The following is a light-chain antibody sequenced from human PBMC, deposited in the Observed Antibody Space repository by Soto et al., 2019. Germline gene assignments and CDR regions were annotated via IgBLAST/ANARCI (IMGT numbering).Light chain of an antibody. CDR1: TSDVGGYNY. J-gene: IGLJ2*01. CDR3: SSYAGSVL. V-gene: IGLV2-11*01. Sequence: QSAVTQPRSVSGSPGQSGTISSTGTTSDVGGYNYVSWYQQHPVKDPKLMIYDVTKRPSGVPDSFSGAKSGNAASLTISWLQAEDEADYYCSSYAGSVLFGGGTKLTVL. CDR2: DVT.